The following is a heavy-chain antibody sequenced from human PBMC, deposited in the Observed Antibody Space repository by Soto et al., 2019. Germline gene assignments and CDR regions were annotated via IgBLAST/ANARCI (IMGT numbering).Heavy chain of an antibody. V-gene: IGHV3-30*03. CDR2: ISYDGSKK. D-gene: IGHD2-2*01. CDR3: ARGLPAIY. J-gene: IGHJ4*02. Sequence: QVQVVESGGGVVQPGRSLRLSCAASGFTFSSYGMHWVRQAPGKGLEWVAVISYDGSKKYYADSVKGRFTISRDNSKNAMDLQMTSLRSEDTAVYYCARGLPAIYWGQGTLVTVSS. CDR1: GFTFSSYG.